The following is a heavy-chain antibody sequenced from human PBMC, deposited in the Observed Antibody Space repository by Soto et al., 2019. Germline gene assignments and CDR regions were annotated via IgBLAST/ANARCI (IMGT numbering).Heavy chain of an antibody. CDR1: GFTFGSYA. V-gene: IGHV3-23*01. J-gene: IGHJ4*01. CDR2: IRNSGIRT. Sequence: VGSLRLSCTASGFTFGSYAMSWVRQAPGKGLEWVSSIRNSGIRTHYADSVKGRFTISRDNSKNTLFLQMNSLRAEDTAVYYCAKFISGDSGYFDYWGQGTLVTVSS. CDR3: AKFISGDSGYFDY. D-gene: IGHD1-20*01.